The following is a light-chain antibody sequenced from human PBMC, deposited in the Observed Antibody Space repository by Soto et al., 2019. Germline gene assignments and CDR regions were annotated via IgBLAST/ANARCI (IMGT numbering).Light chain of an antibody. CDR1: SSDVGSYNY. J-gene: IGLJ1*01. CDR2: DVG. Sequence: QSVLTQPRSVSGSPGQSVTSSCTGNSSDVGSYNYVSWYQQQPGKAPKFIIYDVGKRPSGVPDRFSGSKSDNTASLTIPGLQAEDEADYSCCSYAGTYSYVFGTGNKV. CDR3: CSYAGTYSYV. V-gene: IGLV2-11*01.